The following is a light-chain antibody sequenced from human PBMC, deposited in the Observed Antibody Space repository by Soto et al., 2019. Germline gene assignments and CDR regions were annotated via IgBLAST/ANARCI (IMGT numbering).Light chain of an antibody. CDR1: QSISRY. J-gene: IGKJ1*01. CDR3: QQSHSTPRT. Sequence: DIQMTQSPGSLSASVGDSVTVIGGASQSISRYLNWYQQKPGKAPKLLIFSASGLQSGVPSRFSGGGSGTDFTLTINSLQPEDFATYYCQQSHSTPRTFGQGTKVDIK. V-gene: IGKV1-39*01. CDR2: SAS.